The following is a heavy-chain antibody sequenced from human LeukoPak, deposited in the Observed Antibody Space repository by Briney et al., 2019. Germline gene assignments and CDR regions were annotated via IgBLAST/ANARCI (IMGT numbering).Heavy chain of an antibody. V-gene: IGHV3-23*01. Sequence: PGGSLRLSCAASGFTFSNHGMNWVRQAPGKGLEWVSGISPSGDITYYADSVKGRFTISRDNSKNTLYLEVISLTAEDTAVYYCARERSIRAFDYWGQGTLVTVSS. CDR3: ARERSIRAFDY. J-gene: IGHJ4*02. CDR2: ISPSGDIT. D-gene: IGHD3-3*02. CDR1: GFTFSNHG.